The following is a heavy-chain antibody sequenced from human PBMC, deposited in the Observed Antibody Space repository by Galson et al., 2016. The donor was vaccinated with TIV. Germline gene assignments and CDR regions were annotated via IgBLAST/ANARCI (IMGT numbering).Heavy chain of an antibody. CDR2: IDPEDSYT. V-gene: IGHV5-10-1*01. CDR1: GYNFTNYW. D-gene: IGHD4-17*01. J-gene: IGHJ4*02. CDR3: ASPHYGDGDY. Sequence: QSGAEVKKPGESLRISCKTSGYNFTNYWIIWVRQMPGRGLEWVGRIDPEDSYTEYSPSFQGHVTISTDKSIGTSYLHWSSLKASDTAIYYCASPHYGDGDYWGLGTLVTVSS.